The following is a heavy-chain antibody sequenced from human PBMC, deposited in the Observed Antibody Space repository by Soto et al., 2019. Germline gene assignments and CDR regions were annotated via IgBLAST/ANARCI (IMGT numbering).Heavy chain of an antibody. V-gene: IGHV1-69*13. Sequence: GASVKVSCKASGGTFSSYAISWVRQAPGQGLEWMGGIIPIFGTANYAQKFQGRVTITADESTSTAYMELSSLRSEDTAAYYCARDRSGYYYYYGMDVWGQGTTVTVSS. CDR1: GGTFSSYA. CDR2: IIPIFGTA. D-gene: IGHD2-15*01. CDR3: ARDRSGYYYYYGMDV. J-gene: IGHJ6*02.